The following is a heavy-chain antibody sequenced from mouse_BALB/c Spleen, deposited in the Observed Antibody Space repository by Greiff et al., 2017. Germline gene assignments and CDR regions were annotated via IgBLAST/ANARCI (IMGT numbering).Heavy chain of an antibody. CDR2: IYPGSGST. J-gene: IGHJ3*01. Sequence: LQQPGSELVRPGASVKLSCKASGYTFTSYWMHWVKQRHGQGLEWIGNIYPGSGSTNYDEKFKSKGTLTVDTSSSTAYMHLSSLTSEDSAVYYCTREGYGYDVPLFAYWGQGTLVTVSA. CDR1: GYTFTSYW. V-gene: IGHV1S22*01. D-gene: IGHD2-2*01. CDR3: TREGYGYDVPLFAY.